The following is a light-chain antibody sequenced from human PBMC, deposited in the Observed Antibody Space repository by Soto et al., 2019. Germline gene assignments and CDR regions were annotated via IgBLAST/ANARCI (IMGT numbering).Light chain of an antibody. V-gene: IGLV2-14*01. CDR3: QSYDSSLSGVV. CDR2: EVR. CDR1: MRDVSAYNL. J-gene: IGLJ2*01. Sequence: QSALTQPASVSGSPGQSITISCAGTMRDVSAYNLVSWYQQHPGRAPQLIIYEVRNRPSGISFRFSGSKSGTSASLAITGLQAEDEADYYCQSYDSSLSGVVFGGGTKLTVL.